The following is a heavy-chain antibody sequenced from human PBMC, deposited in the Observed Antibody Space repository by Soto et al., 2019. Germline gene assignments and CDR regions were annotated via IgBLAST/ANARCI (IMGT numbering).Heavy chain of an antibody. CDR1: GFTFSSYA. Sequence: GGSLRLSCAASGFTFSSYAMHWVRQAPGKGLEWVAVISYDGSNKYYADSVKGRFTISRDNSKNTLYLQMNSLRAEDTAVYYCAPGGGGSYYGSQPGGHPFDYWGQGTLVTVSS. CDR3: APGGGGSYYGSQPGGHPFDY. J-gene: IGHJ4*02. D-gene: IGHD1-26*01. CDR2: ISYDGSNK. V-gene: IGHV3-30-3*01.